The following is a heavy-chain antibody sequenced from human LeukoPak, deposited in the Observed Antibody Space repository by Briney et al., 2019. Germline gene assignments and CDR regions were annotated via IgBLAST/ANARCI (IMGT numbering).Heavy chain of an antibody. Sequence: PGGSLRLSCAASGFTFSMSGMHRVRQAPGEGLEWVAFIGRDRRTKYYADSVKGRFTISGDTSYNTAFLQMNSLRAEDTALYYCVKDGGWTFDIWGQGTMVTVSS. CDR3: VKDGGWTFDI. CDR1: GFTFSMSG. V-gene: IGHV3-30*02. D-gene: IGHD2-15*01. CDR2: IGRDRRTK. J-gene: IGHJ3*02.